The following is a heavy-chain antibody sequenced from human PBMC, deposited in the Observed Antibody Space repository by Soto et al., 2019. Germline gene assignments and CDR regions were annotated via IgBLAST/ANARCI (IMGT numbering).Heavy chain of an antibody. D-gene: IGHD3-22*01. J-gene: IGHJ2*01. Sequence: EVQLLESGGGLVQPGGSLRLSCAASGFTFSGYAMSWVRQAPGKGLEWVSAISGSGGSTYYADSVKGRFTISRDNSKNTLYLQMNSLRAEDTAVYYCAKDRFDISGDSSGYSDLWGRGTLVTVSS. CDR3: AKDRFDISGDSSGYSDL. CDR1: GFTFSGYA. CDR2: ISGSGGST. V-gene: IGHV3-23*01.